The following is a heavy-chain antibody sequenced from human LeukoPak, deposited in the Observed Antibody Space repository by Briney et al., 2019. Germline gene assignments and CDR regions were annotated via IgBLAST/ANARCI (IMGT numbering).Heavy chain of an antibody. D-gene: IGHD3-10*01. Sequence: SETLSLTCTVSGGSVSNYYWSWIRQSPGKGLEWIGYISHSGSVNYNPSLKSRVTMSVDTSKNQFSLKLSTVTAADTAVYYCARVKGREGSTVIIDYWGQGTLVTVSS. CDR1: GGSVSNYY. V-gene: IGHV4-59*02. CDR2: ISHSGSV. J-gene: IGHJ4*02. CDR3: ARVKGREGSTVIIDY.